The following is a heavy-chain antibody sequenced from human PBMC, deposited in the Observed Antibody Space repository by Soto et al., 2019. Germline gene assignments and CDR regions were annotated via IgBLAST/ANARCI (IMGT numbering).Heavy chain of an antibody. CDR2: IYYSGST. Sequence: QVQLQESGPGLVKPSETLSLTCTVSGGSISSYYWSWIRQPPGKGLEWIGYIYYSGSTNYNPSLMSRVTIKVDASKNPSSLKLTSATAADTAVYSCASTTALSYYMDVWGKGTTVTVSS. D-gene: IGHD4-4*01. CDR3: ASTTALSYYMDV. V-gene: IGHV4-59*12. J-gene: IGHJ6*03. CDR1: GGSISSYY.